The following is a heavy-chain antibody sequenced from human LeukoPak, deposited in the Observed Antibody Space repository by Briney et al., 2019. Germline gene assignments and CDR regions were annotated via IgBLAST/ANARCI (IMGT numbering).Heavy chain of an antibody. CDR3: AKGGGQGHFAY. Sequence: GGSLRLSCAASGFTFSSYAMSWVRQAPGKGLEWVSAISGSGGSTYYADSVKGGFTISRDNSKNTLFLQMSSLRAEDTAVYCCAKGGGQGHFAYWGQGTLVTVSS. V-gene: IGHV3-23*01. J-gene: IGHJ4*02. CDR2: ISGSGGST. CDR1: GFTFSSYA.